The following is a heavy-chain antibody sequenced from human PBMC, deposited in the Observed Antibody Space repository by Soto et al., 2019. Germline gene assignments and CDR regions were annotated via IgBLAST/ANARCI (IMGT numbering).Heavy chain of an antibody. CDR2: IYYSGST. CDR1: GGSISSYY. D-gene: IGHD5-12*01. V-gene: IGHV4-59*01. J-gene: IGHJ5*02. CDR3: ARAPSGYEPMWFDP. Sequence: PSETLSLTCTVSGGSISSYYWSWIRQPPGKGLEWIGYIYYSGSTNYNPSLKSRVTISVDTSKNQFSLKLSSVTAADTAVYYCARAPSGYEPMWFDPWGQGTLVTVSS.